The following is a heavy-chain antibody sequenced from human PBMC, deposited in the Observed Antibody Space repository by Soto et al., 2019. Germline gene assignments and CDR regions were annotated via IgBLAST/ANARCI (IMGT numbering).Heavy chain of an antibody. D-gene: IGHD1-1*01. Sequence: EVQLLESGGGLVQPGGSLRLSCVASGFSFSDRAMAWVRQAPGKGLEWVSDISSDGGGTFYADSVKGRFTISRDNVKKMLHLQMNRLRDEDTATYYCAKRRGQQLENWQFDVWGRGSLVSVAS. CDR3: AKRRGQQLENWQFDV. CDR2: ISSDGGGT. J-gene: IGHJ2*01. CDR1: GFSFSDRA. V-gene: IGHV3-23*01.